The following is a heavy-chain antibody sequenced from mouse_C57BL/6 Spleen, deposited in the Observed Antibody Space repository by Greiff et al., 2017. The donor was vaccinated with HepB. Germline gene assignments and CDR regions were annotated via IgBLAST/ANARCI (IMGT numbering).Heavy chain of an antibody. D-gene: IGHD2-5*01. CDR2: IHPNSGST. CDR3: ARGGTYYSNFYAMDY. V-gene: IGHV1-64*01. CDR1: GYTFTSYW. Sequence: QVQLQQPGAELVEPGASVKLSCKASGYTFTSYWMHWVKQRPGQGLEWIGMIHPNSGSTNYNEKFKSKATLTVDKSSSTAYMQLSSLTSEDSAVYYCARGGTYYSNFYAMDYWGQGTSVTVSS. J-gene: IGHJ4*01.